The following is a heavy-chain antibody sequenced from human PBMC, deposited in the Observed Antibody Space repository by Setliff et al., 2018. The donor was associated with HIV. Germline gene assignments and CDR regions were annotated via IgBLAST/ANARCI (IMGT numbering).Heavy chain of an antibody. Sequence: GGSLRLSCAASGFTFSSYWMHWVRQVPGKGLVWVSGISGSDGNTYYADSVKGRFTISRDNSENTLFLEMNNLRAEDTAMYYCAKASYYNLWSYGLDVWGQGTTVTVSS. CDR2: ISGSDGNT. CDR3: AKASYYNLWSYGLDV. D-gene: IGHD3-3*01. V-gene: IGHV3-23*01. J-gene: IGHJ6*02. CDR1: GFTFSSYW.